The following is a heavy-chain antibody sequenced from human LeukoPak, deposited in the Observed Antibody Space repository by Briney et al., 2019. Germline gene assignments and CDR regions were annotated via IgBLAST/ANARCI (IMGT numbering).Heavy chain of an antibody. V-gene: IGHV4-38-2*02. CDR3: ARGADIVVVVAALFDY. Sequence: SETLSLTCTVSGYSISSGYYWGWIRQPPGKGLEWIGSIYHSGSTYYNPSLKSRVTISVDTAKNQFSLKLSSVTAADTAVYYCARGADIVVVVAALFDYWGQGTLVTVSS. CDR2: IYHSGST. J-gene: IGHJ4*02. CDR1: GYSISSGYY. D-gene: IGHD2-15*01.